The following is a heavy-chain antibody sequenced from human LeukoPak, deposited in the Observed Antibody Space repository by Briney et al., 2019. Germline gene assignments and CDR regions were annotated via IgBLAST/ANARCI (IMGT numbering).Heavy chain of an antibody. CDR3: ARGYYDSSGYSFDY. V-gene: IGHV3-33*08. D-gene: IGHD3-22*01. J-gene: IGHJ4*02. CDR2: IWYDGTNK. Sequence: GGSLRLSCAASGFSFKNAWMSWVRQAPGKGLEWVAFIWYDGTNKYYVDSVEGRFTISRDNSKNTLYLQMNSLRAEDTAVYSCARGYYDSSGYSFDYWGQGTLVTVSS. CDR1: GFSFKNAW.